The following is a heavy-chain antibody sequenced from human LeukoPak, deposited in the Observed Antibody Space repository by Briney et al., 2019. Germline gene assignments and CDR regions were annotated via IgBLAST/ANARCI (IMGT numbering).Heavy chain of an antibody. Sequence: SETLSLTCAVYGGSFSGYYWSWIRQPPGKGLEWIGEINHSGSTNYNPSLKSRVTISVDTSKNQFSLKLSSVTAADTAVYYCARGGGYRFDYWGQGTLLTVSS. V-gene: IGHV4-34*01. CDR2: INHSGST. CDR3: ARGGGYRFDY. D-gene: IGHD4-23*01. CDR1: GGSFSGYY. J-gene: IGHJ4*02.